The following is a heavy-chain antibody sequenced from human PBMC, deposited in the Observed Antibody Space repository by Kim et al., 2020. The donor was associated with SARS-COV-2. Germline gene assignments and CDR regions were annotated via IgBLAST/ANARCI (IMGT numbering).Heavy chain of an antibody. CDR1: GFTFSSYG. Sequence: GGSLRLSCAASGFTFSSYGMHWVRQAPGKGLEWVAVISYDGSNKYYADSVKGRFTMSRDNSKNTLYLQMNSLRAEDTAVYYCAKPGLNTYYDFWSPGLDWYFDLWGRGTLVTVSS. D-gene: IGHD3-3*01. V-gene: IGHV3-30*18. CDR2: ISYDGSNK. CDR3: AKPGLNTYYDFWSPGLDWYFDL. J-gene: IGHJ2*01.